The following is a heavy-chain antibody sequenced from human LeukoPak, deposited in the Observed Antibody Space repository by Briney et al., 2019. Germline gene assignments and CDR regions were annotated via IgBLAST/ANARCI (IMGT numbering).Heavy chain of an antibody. V-gene: IGHV3-23*01. CDR2: ISGSGSRT. Sequence: GGSLRLSCAASGFTFSNFAMSRVRQAPGKGLEWVSVISGSGSRTYYADSVKGRFTISRDNSRNTIYLQMTSLRAEDTAVYYCASRGHVGSGTYSPYDYWGQGTLVSVSS. CDR1: GFTFSNFA. J-gene: IGHJ4*02. CDR3: ASRGHVGSGTYSPYDY. D-gene: IGHD3-10*01.